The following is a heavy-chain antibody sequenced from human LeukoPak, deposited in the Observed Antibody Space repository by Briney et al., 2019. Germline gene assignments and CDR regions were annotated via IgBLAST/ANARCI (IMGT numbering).Heavy chain of an antibody. J-gene: IGHJ1*01. D-gene: IGHD6-6*01. Sequence: SQTLSPTCTVSRYSISRGYYWGWIRRPPGKGREWIGSIYHSGSTYYNPSLKSRVTISVDTSKNQFSLKLSSVTAADTAVYYCASTVVPAADTYSSSSRVYFQHWGQGTLVTVSS. CDR3: ASTVVPAADTYSSSSRVYFQH. CDR1: RYSISRGYY. CDR2: IYHSGST. V-gene: IGHV4-38-2*02.